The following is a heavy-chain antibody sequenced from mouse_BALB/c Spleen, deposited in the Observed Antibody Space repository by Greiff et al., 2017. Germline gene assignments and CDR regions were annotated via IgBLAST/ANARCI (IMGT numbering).Heavy chain of an antibody. V-gene: IGHV1-7*01. CDR3: AREYDYDNYAMDY. CDR1: GYTFTSYW. Sequence: VQLKESGAELAKPGASVKMSCKASGYTFTSYWMHWVKQRPGQGLEWIGYINPSTGYTEYNQKFKDKATLTADKSSSTAYMQLSSLTSEDSAVYYCAREYDYDNYAMDYWGQGTSVTVSS. CDR2: INPSTGYT. D-gene: IGHD2-4*01. J-gene: IGHJ4*01.